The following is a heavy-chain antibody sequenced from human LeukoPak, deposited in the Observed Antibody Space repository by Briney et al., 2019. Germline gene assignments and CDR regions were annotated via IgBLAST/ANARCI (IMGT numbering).Heavy chain of an antibody. Sequence: GGSLRLSCAASGFTFETYSMNWVRQAPGKGLQWVSYISGSTETIYYADSVKGRFTISRDNAKNSLSLQMNSLRDEDTAVYYCARDPYSSSWSYGMDVWGQGTAVTVSS. CDR2: ISGSTETI. V-gene: IGHV3-48*02. CDR3: ARDPYSSSWSYGMDV. J-gene: IGHJ6*02. D-gene: IGHD6-13*01. CDR1: GFTFETYS.